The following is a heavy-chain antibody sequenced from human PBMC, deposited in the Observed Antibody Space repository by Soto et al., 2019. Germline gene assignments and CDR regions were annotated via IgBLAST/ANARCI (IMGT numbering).Heavy chain of an antibody. Sequence: QVQLVQSGADVKTPGASVRVSCKASGYTFTGYYVHWVREAPGQGLEWMGWINPETGGTSYAQKFQGRVTLSRDTSIKPAYLGLSRLRFDDAAVYFCARERYQLISDGMDVWGQGTTVTVSS. V-gene: IGHV1-2*02. D-gene: IGHD2-2*01. CDR2: INPETGGT. CDR3: ARERYQLISDGMDV. CDR1: GYTFTGYY. J-gene: IGHJ6*02.